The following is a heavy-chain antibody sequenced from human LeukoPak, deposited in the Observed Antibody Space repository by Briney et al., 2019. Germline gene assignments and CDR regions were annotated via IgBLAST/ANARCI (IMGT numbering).Heavy chain of an antibody. CDR2: IHYSGNS. J-gene: IGHJ4*02. D-gene: IGHD2/OR15-2a*01. Sequence: SGTLSLTCSVSGDFISGFYWNWIRQSPGNGLEWIGNIHYSGNSNYNPSLRSRVTISIDTSRKQFFLKLSSVTAADTAVYYCVLARNSNLFDFWGQGTQVTVSS. CDR1: GDFISGFY. CDR3: VLARNSNLFDF. V-gene: IGHV4-59*08.